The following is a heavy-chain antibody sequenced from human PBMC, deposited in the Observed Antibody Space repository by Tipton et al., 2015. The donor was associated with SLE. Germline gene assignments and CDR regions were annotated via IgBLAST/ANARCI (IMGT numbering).Heavy chain of an antibody. J-gene: IGHJ4*02. CDR2: INHSGST. CDR3: ARDSGGGYDLNY. V-gene: IGHV4-39*07. Sequence: TLSLTCTVSGGSISSSPYYWGWIRQSPGKGLEWIGEINHSGSTNYNPSLKSRVTISVDTSKNQFSLKLSSVTAADTAVYYCARDSGGGYDLNYWGQGTLVTVSS. CDR1: GGSISSSPYY. D-gene: IGHD5-12*01.